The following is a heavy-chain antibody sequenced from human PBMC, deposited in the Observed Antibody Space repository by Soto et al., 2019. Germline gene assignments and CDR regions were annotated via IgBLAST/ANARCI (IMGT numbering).Heavy chain of an antibody. V-gene: IGHV1-18*01. CDR2: ISAYNGNT. CDR3: ARHGYCSGGSCYSSWFDP. D-gene: IGHD2-15*01. CDR1: GYTFTSYG. Sequence: ASVKVSCKASGYTFTSYGISWVRQAPGQGLEWMGWISAYNGNTNYAQKLQGRVTMTTDTSTSTAYMELRSLRSDDTAVYYCARHGYCSGGSCYSSWFDPWGQGTLVTVPS. J-gene: IGHJ5*02.